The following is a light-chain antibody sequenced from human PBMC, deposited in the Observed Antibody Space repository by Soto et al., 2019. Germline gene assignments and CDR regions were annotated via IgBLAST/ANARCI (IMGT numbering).Light chain of an antibody. CDR2: YAS. CDR1: QSVSSY. CDR3: QQRSNWPPST. J-gene: IGKJ2*01. V-gene: IGKV3-11*01. Sequence: EIVLTQSPATLSLSPGERATLSCRASQSVSSYLAWYQQKPCQAPRLLIYYASNRATGIPANFSGSGSGTDFTLPISSLEPEDFSVYYCQQRSNWPPSTFGQGTKLEIK.